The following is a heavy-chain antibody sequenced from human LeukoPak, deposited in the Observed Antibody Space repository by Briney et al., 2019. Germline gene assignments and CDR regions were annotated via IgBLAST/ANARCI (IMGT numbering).Heavy chain of an antibody. D-gene: IGHD5-18*01. V-gene: IGHV4-39*01. CDR3: VSPRGFSYGYFDY. Sequence: PSETLSLSCTVSGGSISSSSAYWGWIRQPPGKGLEWIGSIYYSKNTYYNPSLKSRVTISADTSKNQFSLTLGSVSATDTAVYYCVSPRGFSYGYFDYWGQGTLVTVSS. J-gene: IGHJ4*02. CDR2: IYYSKNT. CDR1: GGSISSSSAY.